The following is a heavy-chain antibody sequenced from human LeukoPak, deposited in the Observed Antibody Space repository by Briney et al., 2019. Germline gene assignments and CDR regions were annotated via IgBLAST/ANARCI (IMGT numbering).Heavy chain of an antibody. D-gene: IGHD2-15*01. CDR2: ISSSGTYI. CDR1: GFTFGSFS. Sequence: VGSLRLSCAASGFTFGSFSMTWVRQAPGKGLEWVSTISSSGTYIYYADSVKGRFTISRDNAKNSLYLQMNSLRAEGTAVYYCARDPGRSGGSCYSDYWGQGTLVTVSS. J-gene: IGHJ4*02. V-gene: IGHV3-21*01. CDR3: ARDPGRSGGSCYSDY.